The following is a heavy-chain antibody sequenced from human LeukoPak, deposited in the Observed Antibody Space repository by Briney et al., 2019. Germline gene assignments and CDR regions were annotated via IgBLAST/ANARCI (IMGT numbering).Heavy chain of an antibody. Sequence: GGSLRLSCAASGFTFSSYGMHWVRQAPGKGLEWVALIRYDESNRYYADSVKGRSTISRDNSKNTLYLQMNSLRAEDTAVYYCAIAARGMDVWGKGTTVTVSS. J-gene: IGHJ6*03. CDR1: GFTFSSYG. CDR2: IRYDESNR. V-gene: IGHV3-30*02. CDR3: AIAARGMDV.